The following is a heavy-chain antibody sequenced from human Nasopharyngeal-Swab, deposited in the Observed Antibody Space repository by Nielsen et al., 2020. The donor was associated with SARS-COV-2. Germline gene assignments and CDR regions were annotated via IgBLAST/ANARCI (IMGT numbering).Heavy chain of an antibody. CDR3: ARGGWGYCSSTSCYTFDY. D-gene: IGHD2-2*01. Sequence: WIRQPPGKGLEWIGEINHSGSTNYNPSLKSRVTISVDTSKNQFSLKLGSVTAADTAVYYCARGGWGYCSSTSCYTFDYWGQGTLVTVSS. CDR2: INHSGST. V-gene: IGHV4-34*01. J-gene: IGHJ4*02.